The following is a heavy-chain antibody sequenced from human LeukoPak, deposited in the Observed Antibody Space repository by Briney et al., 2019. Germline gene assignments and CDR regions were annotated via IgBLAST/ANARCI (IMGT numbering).Heavy chain of an antibody. J-gene: IGHJ4*02. CDR3: ARAAPAEGVNPPCY. D-gene: IGHD3-16*01. V-gene: IGHV3-7*03. CDR2: INQDGTEK. CDR1: GFTFSSYW. Sequence: PGGSLRLSCAASGFTFSSYWMNWVRQAPGKGLEWVANINQDGTEKYYVDSVKGRFTISRDNAKNSLYLQMNSLKASDTAMYYCARAAPAEGVNPPCYWGQGTLVTVSS.